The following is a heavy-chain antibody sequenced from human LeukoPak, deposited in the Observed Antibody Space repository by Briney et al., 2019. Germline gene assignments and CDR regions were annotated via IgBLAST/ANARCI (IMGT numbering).Heavy chain of an antibody. D-gene: IGHD3-16*01. CDR1: GFTFSSYT. Sequence: PGRSLRLSCAASGFTFSSYTMHWVRQAPGKGLEWVALTSSDGNKYFADSVQGRFTISRDNSRNTVYLQLDSLRPDDTAVYYCAKERGIRALYFDNWRQGTLVTVSS. CDR3: AKERGIRALYFDN. J-gene: IGHJ4*02. CDR2: TSSDGNK. V-gene: IGHV3-30*04.